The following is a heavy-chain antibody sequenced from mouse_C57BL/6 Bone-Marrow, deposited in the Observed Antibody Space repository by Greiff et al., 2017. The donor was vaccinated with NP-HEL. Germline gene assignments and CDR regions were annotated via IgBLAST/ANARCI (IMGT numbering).Heavy chain of an antibody. V-gene: IGHV1-64*01. CDR2: IHPNRGST. D-gene: IGHD1-1*01. J-gene: IGHJ1*03. CDR3: ARFITTVGWYCDV. CDR1: GYTFTSYC. Sequence: QVQLQQPGAELVKPGASVKLSCKASGYTFTSYCMHWVKQRPGQGLEWIGMIHPNRGSTNYNEKFKSKATLTVDKSSSTAYMQLSSLTSEDSAVYYCARFITTVGWYCDVGGTGTTVTVSS.